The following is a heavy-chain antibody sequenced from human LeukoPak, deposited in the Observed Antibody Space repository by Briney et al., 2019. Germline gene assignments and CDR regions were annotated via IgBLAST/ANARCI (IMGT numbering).Heavy chain of an antibody. J-gene: IGHJ4*02. Sequence: GGSLRLSCVASGFTFSNYGMHWVRQAPGKGLEWVAFIEFDGSEKYSADSVKGRFTISRDNSKNTLYLQMNSLRPEDTALYYCANHITVHCSRSSCSDYWGQGTLVTVSS. CDR3: ANHITVHCSRSSCSDY. CDR1: GFTFSNYG. D-gene: IGHD2-2*01. CDR2: IEFDGSEK. V-gene: IGHV3-30*02.